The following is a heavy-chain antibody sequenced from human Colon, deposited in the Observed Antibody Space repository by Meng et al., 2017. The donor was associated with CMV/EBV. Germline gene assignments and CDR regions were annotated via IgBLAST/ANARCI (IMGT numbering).Heavy chain of an antibody. Sequence: QGRLQQSGPGLVKPSDTLSPTCAGVAFINIDYYWGWIRQPAGKALEYIGRVYANGNTKYNPSLTSRVTISLDTSKKQISLKLTSVTAADTAVYYCVGPHHYFDYWGQGTLVTVSS. J-gene: IGHJ4*02. V-gene: IGHV4-61*02. CDR2: VYANGNT. CDR3: VGPHHYFDY. CDR1: VAFINIDYY.